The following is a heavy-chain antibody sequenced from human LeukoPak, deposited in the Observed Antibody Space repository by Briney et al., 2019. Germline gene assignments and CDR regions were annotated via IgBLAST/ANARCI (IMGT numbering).Heavy chain of an antibody. Sequence: GGSLRLSCADSGFAFRSNAMSWARQAKGKGLEWVSAISGSGGSTYYADSVKGRFTISRDNSKNTLYLQMNSLRAEDTAVYYCAKDRRITIFGVVRDAFDIWGQGTMVTVSS. CDR3: AKDRRITIFGVVRDAFDI. CDR1: GFAFRSNA. CDR2: ISGSGGST. J-gene: IGHJ3*02. V-gene: IGHV3-23*01. D-gene: IGHD3-3*01.